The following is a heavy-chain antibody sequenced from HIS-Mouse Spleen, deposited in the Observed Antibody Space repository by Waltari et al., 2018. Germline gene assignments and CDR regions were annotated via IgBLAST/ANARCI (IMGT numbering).Heavy chain of an antibody. D-gene: IGHD6-6*01. Sequence: QLQLQESGPGLVKPSETLSLTCTVSGGSISSSSYYWGWIRQPPGKGLEWIRSIYYSGSTYYNPPLKSQITISVATSKNRFSLKLSSVTAADTAVYYCASSEITIAAPSYYFDYWGQGTLVTVSS. CDR2: IYYSGST. V-gene: IGHV4-39*07. J-gene: IGHJ4*02. CDR1: GGSISSSSYY. CDR3: ASSEITIAAPSYYFDY.